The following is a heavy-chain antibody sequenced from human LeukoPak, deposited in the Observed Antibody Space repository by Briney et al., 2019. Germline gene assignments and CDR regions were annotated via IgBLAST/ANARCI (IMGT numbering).Heavy chain of an antibody. D-gene: IGHD1-26*01. CDR3: ARATDSGSTPFDY. V-gene: IGHV3-48*02. CDR1: GFTFSSYT. Sequence: PGGSLRLSCAASGFTFSSYTMNWVRQAPGKGLEWVSYISSSGSTIYYADSVKGRFTISRDNAKNSLYLQMNSLRDEDTAVYYCARATDSGSTPFDYWGRGTPVTVSS. J-gene: IGHJ4*02. CDR2: ISSSGSTI.